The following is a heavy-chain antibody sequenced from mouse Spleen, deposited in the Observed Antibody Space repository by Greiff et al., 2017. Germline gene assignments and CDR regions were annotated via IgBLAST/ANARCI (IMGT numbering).Heavy chain of an antibody. CDR2: ISYDGSN. D-gene: IGHD3-2*02. Sequence: EVKVEESGPGLVKPSQSLSLTCSVTGYSITSGYYWNWIRQFPGNKLEWMGYISYDGSNNYNPSLKNRISITRDTSKNQFFLKLNSVTTEDTATYYCARDQAYPDYWGQGTTLTVSS. V-gene: IGHV3-6*02. J-gene: IGHJ2*01. CDR3: ARDQAYPDY. CDR1: GYSITSGYY.